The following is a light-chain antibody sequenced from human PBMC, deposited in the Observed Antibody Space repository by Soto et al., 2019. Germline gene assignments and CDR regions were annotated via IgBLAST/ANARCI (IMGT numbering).Light chain of an antibody. CDR1: SSDVGAYNY. J-gene: IGLJ1*01. V-gene: IGLV2-11*01. CDR2: DVS. Sequence: QSVLTQPRSVSGSPGQSVTISCTGTSSDVGAYNYVSWYQQHPGKAPTLMIYDVSKRPSGVPDRFSGSKSGNTASLTISWLQAEDEADYYCCSCADSYTRLFGTGTKLTVL. CDR3: CSCADSYTRL.